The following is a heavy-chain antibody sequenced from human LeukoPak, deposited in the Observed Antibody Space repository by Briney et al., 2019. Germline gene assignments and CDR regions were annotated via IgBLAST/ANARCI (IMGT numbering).Heavy chain of an antibody. CDR2: ISSTSSYI. V-gene: IGHV3-21*06. Sequence: PGGSPRLSCAASGFTFSRYTMNRVRQAPGKGLEWVSAISSTSSYIYYADSVKGRFTISRDNAKSSLYLEMNSLGAEDAAVYYCAKDIGSSRTINWGQGTLVTVSS. CDR1: GFTFSRYT. D-gene: IGHD6-6*01. J-gene: IGHJ4*02. CDR3: AKDIGSSRTIN.